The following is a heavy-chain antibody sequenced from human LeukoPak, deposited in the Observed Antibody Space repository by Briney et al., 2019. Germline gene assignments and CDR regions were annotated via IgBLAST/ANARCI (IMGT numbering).Heavy chain of an antibody. CDR3: ARALVDTAPNDAFDI. CDR2: INHSGST. V-gene: IGHV4-38-2*02. Sequence: PSETLSLTCTVSGYSISSGYYWSWIRQPPGKGLEWIGEINHSGSTNYNPSLKSRVTISVDTSKNQFSLKLSSVTAADTAVYYCARALVDTAPNDAFDIWGQGTMVTVSS. CDR1: GYSISSGYY. J-gene: IGHJ3*02. D-gene: IGHD5-18*01.